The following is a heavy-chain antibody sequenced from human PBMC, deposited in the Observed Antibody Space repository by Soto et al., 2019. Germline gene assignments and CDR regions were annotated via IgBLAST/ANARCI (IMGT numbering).Heavy chain of an antibody. CDR2: ISAYNGNT. V-gene: IGHV1-18*01. CDR1: GYTFTSYG. CDR3: ARGGRLLWFGELSPRNWFDP. D-gene: IGHD3-10*01. J-gene: IGHJ5*02. Sequence: ASVKGSCKAAGYTFTSYGISWGRQAPGQGLEWMGWISAYNGNTNYAQKLQGRVTMTTDTSTSTAYMELRSLRSDDTAVYYCARGGRLLWFGELSPRNWFDPWGQGTLVTVSS.